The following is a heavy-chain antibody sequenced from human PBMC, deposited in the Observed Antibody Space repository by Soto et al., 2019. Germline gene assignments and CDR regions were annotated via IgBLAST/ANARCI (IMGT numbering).Heavy chain of an antibody. CDR3: ARGYRISIVILTTNYFDS. V-gene: IGHV4-34*01. CDR1: GGPFGGFY. D-gene: IGHD3-9*01. Sequence: PSETLSLTCAVNGGPFGGFYWTWIRQSPGKGLEWIGEIHHGGSTNYNPSLKSRVTMSLDTSKNQFSLKLTSVTAADTAVYYCARGYRISIVILTTNYFDSWGQGTPVTVSS. CDR2: IHHGGST. J-gene: IGHJ4*02.